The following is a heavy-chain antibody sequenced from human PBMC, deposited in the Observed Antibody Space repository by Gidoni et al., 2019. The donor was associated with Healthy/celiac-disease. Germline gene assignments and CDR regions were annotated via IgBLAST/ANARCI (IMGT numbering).Heavy chain of an antibody. V-gene: IGHV3-33*01. D-gene: IGHD5-18*01. CDR3: AREFPRFVGYGNTAMDY. CDR2: IWYDGSNK. Sequence: QVQLAESGGAVVQPGGSLRRACAASVYTFSSAGMHWVRQAPGKGLGWVAVIWYDGSNKYYADSVKSRFTISRDNSKNTLYLQMNSLRADDTAVYYWAREFPRFVGYGNTAMDYWGQGTLVTVSS. J-gene: IGHJ4*02. CDR1: VYTFSSAG.